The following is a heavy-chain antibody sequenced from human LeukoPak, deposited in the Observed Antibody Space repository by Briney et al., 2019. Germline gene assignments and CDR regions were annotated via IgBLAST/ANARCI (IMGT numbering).Heavy chain of an antibody. CDR3: ARLVVSSWYHEVLLGRDY. Sequence: SETLSLTCTVSGGSINSRPYSWGWIRQPPGKGLEWLGSFYYSGSTYYKPSLKSRVTISVDTSKNQFSLKLSSVTAADTAVYYCARLVVSSWYHEVLLGRDYWGQGTLVTVSS. V-gene: IGHV4-39*01. D-gene: IGHD6-13*01. CDR1: GGSINSRPYS. CDR2: FYYSGST. J-gene: IGHJ4*02.